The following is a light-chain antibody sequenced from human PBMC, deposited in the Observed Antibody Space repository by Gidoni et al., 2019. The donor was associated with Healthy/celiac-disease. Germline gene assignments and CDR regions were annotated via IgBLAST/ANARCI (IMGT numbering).Light chain of an antibody. CDR1: QGISSY. CDR3: QQYYSYPLT. J-gene: IGKJ4*01. V-gene: IGKV1-8*01. Sequence: AIRMTQSPSSFSASTGDRVTITCRASQGISSYLAWYQQKPGKAPKLLIYAASTLQSGGPARCSGSGSGTDFTLTISCLQSEDCATYYCQQYYSYPLTFGGGTKVEIK. CDR2: AAS.